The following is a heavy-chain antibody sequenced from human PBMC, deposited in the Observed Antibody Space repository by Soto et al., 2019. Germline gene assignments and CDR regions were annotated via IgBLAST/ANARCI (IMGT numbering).Heavy chain of an antibody. D-gene: IGHD3-10*01. CDR3: GRILRGGFGENDY. CDR2: IWSDGNNK. V-gene: IGHV3-33*01. J-gene: IGHJ4*02. Sequence: QVQLVESGGGVVQPGTSLRLSCAASGFIFSNYGMHWVRQAPGKGLEWVAVIWSDGNNKNFADSVKGRFSISRDNSKNTVYLQMNSLAAEDTAVYYGGRILRGGFGENDYWGQGTLVIVSS. CDR1: GFIFSNYG.